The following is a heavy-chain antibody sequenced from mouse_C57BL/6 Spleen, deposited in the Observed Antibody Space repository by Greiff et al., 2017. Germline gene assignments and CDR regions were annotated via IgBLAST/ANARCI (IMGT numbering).Heavy chain of an antibody. CDR3: ARRITTVVATWYFDV. Sequence: VQLQQPGAELVRPGTSVKLSCKASGYTFTSYWMHWVKQRPGQGLEWIGVIDPSDSYTNYNQKFKGKATLTVDTSSSTAYMQLSSLTSEDSAVYYCARRITTVVATWYFDVWGTGTTVTVSS. CDR2: IDPSDSYT. D-gene: IGHD1-1*01. V-gene: IGHV1-59*01. CDR1: GYTFTSYW. J-gene: IGHJ1*03.